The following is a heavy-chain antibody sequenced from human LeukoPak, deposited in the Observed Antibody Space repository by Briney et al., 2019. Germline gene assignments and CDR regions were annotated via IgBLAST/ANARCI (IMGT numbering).Heavy chain of an antibody. Sequence: GGSLRLSCAASGFTFSSYGMHWVRQAPGKGLEWVAFIRYDGSNKYYADSVKGRFTISRDNSKNTLYLQMNSLKTEDTAVYYCTRIGFGIWGQGTMVTVSS. CDR1: GFTFSSYG. J-gene: IGHJ3*02. CDR3: TRIGFGI. D-gene: IGHD3-10*01. V-gene: IGHV3-30*02. CDR2: IRYDGSNK.